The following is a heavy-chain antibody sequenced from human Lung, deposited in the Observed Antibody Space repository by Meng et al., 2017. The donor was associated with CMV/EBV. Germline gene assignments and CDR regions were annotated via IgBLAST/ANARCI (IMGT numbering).Heavy chain of an antibody. Sequence: SXXVSXKASGGTFSSYAISWVRQAPGQGLEWMGGIIPIFGTANYAQKFQGRVTITTDESTSTAYMELSSLRSEDTAVYYCASRVEVNGAFDIWGQGPMVTVSS. V-gene: IGHV1-69*05. CDR2: IIPIFGTA. J-gene: IGHJ3*02. CDR1: GGTFSSYA. D-gene: IGHD2-8*01. CDR3: ASRVEVNGAFDI.